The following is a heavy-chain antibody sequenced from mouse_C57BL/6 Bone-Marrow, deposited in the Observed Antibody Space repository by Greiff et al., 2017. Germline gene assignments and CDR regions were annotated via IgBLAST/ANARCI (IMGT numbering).Heavy chain of an antibody. J-gene: IGHJ4*01. D-gene: IGHD2-1*01. V-gene: IGHV5-4*01. CDR2: ISDGGSYT. CDR1: GFTFSSYA. Sequence: EVHLVESGGGLVKPGGSLKLSCAASGFTFSSYAMSWVRQTPEKRLEWVATISDGGSYTYYPDNVKGRFTISRDNAKNTPYLQMSHLKSEDTAMYYCERVLQGAMDYWGQGTSVTVSS. CDR3: ERVLQGAMDY.